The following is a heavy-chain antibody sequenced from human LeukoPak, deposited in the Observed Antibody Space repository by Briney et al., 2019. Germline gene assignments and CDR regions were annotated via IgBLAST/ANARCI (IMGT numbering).Heavy chain of an antibody. J-gene: IGHJ4*02. CDR3: AKDHYWSIDY. Sequence: GGSLRLSCAASGFDFSSNWMHWVRHAPGQELVWVSRIKGDGISTNYADSVKGRFTISRDIAKNTLYLQMNSLRAEDTGVYYCAKDHYWSIDYWGRGTLVTVSS. V-gene: IGHV3-74*01. D-gene: IGHD3-3*01. CDR2: IKGDGIST. CDR1: GFDFSSNW.